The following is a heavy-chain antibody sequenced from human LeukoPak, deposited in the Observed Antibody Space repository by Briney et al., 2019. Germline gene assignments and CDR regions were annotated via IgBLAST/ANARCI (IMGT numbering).Heavy chain of an antibody. J-gene: IGHJ4*02. CDR3: ATSGWYLLPGVY. CDR2: IYHSGST. CDR1: GGSISSSNW. V-gene: IGHV4-4*02. D-gene: IGHD6-19*01. Sequence: SETLSLTCAVSGGSISSSNWWSWVRQPPGKGLEWIGEIYHSGSTYYNPSLESRVTISVDTSKNQVSLKLSSVTAADTAVYYCATSGWYLLPGVYWGQGTLVTVSS.